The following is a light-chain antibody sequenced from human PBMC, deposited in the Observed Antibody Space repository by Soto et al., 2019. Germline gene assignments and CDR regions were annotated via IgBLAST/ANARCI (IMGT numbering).Light chain of an antibody. CDR1: QSISSY. CDR2: DAS. Sequence: DIQMTQSPSSLSASVGDRVTITCRASQSISSYLNWYQQKPGKAPKLLIYDASSLQSGVPSRFSGSGSGTDLTLTISRLQPEYFATYYCPQSYSTPSVGGGTKVEIK. J-gene: IGKJ4*01. V-gene: IGKV1-39*01. CDR3: PQSYSTPS.